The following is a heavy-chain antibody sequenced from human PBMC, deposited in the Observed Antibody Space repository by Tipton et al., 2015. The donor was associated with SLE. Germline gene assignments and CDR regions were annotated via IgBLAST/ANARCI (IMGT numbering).Heavy chain of an antibody. D-gene: IGHD3-16*02. CDR3: AKDRGITFGGVIVPDAFDI. CDR2: ISYDGSNK. V-gene: IGHV3-30*18. CDR1: GFTFSSYG. Sequence: RSLRLSCAASGFTFSSYGMHWVRQAPGKGLEWVAVISYDGSNKYYADSVKGRFTISRDNSKNTLYLQMNSPRAEDTAVYYCAKDRGITFGGVIVPDAFDIWGQGTMVTVSS. J-gene: IGHJ3*02.